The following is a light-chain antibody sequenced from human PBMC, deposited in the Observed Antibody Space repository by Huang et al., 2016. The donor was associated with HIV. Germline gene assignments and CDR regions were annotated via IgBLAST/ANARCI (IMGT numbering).Light chain of an antibody. Sequence: DIVMPQSPLSLPVTPGAPASISCSSRQSLLHSNGYNFLDCYLHKPGQSPQLLIFLVSNRASGVSDRFSGSGSGTDVTLKIIRVEAEDGGVYYWMQGLQTPFTCGPGTKVDIK. V-gene: IGKV2-28*01. CDR1: QSLLHSNGYNF. J-gene: IGKJ3*01. CDR3: MQGLQTPFT. CDR2: LVS.